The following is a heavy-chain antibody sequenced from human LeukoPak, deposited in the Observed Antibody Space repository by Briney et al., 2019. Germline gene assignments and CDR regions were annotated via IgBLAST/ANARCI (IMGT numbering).Heavy chain of an antibody. CDR3: TNHYYDSSGYYYGRFDP. J-gene: IGHJ5*02. Sequence: GGSLRLSCTASGFTFGDYAMSWFRLAPGKGLEWVGFIRSKAYGGTTEYAASVKGRFTISRDDSKSIAYLQMNSLKTEDTAVYYCTNHYYDSSGYYYGRFDPWGQGTLVTVSS. CDR1: GFTFGDYA. D-gene: IGHD3-22*01. CDR2: IRSKAYGGTT. V-gene: IGHV3-49*03.